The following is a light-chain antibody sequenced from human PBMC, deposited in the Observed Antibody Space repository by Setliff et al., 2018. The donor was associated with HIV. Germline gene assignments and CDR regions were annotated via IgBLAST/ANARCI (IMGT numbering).Light chain of an antibody. Sequence: QSALTQAASVSGSPGQSITMSCTGTRSDVGGYNYVSWYQQHPGKAPKLMIYDVSNRPSGVSNRFSGSKSGNTASLTISGLQAEDGADYYCSSYTSTSTLCVFGTGTKVTV. J-gene: IGLJ1*01. CDR2: DVS. CDR3: SSYTSTSTLCV. CDR1: RSDVGGYNY. V-gene: IGLV2-14*03.